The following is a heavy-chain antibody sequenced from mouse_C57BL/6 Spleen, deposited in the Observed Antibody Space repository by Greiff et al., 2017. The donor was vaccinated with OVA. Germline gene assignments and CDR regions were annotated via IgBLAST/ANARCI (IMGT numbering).Heavy chain of an antibody. D-gene: IGHD4-1*01. CDR2: IDPSDSYT. J-gene: IGHJ2*01. CDR1: GYTFTSYW. V-gene: IGHV1-59*01. Sequence: QVQLKQPGAELVRPGTSVKLSCKASGYTFTSYWMHWVKQRPGQGLEWIGVIDPSDSYTNYNQKFKGKATLTVDTSSSTAYMQLSSLTSEDSAVYYCARYWAYFDYWGQGTTLTVSS. CDR3: ARYWAYFDY.